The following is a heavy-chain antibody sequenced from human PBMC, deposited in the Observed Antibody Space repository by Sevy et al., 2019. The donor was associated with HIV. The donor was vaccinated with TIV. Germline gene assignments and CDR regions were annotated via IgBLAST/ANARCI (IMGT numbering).Heavy chain of an antibody. J-gene: IGHJ4*02. D-gene: IGHD3-22*01. Sequence: SETLSLTCAVYGGSFSGYYWSWIRQPPGKGLEWIGEINHSGSTNYNPSLKSRVTISVDTSKNQFSLKLSSVTAADTAVYYCARALYYDSSGYYFDYWGQGTLVTVSS. CDR2: INHSGST. V-gene: IGHV4-34*01. CDR3: ARALYYDSSGYYFDY. CDR1: GGSFSGYY.